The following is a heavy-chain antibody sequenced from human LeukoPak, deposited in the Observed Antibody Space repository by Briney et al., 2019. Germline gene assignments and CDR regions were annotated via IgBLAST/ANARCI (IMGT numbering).Heavy chain of an antibody. CDR2: IRGSGGGT. V-gene: IGHV3-23*01. CDR3: ARGLGFSVFGVAQ. Sequence: GGSLRLSCADSGFTFSSYAMSWVRQAPGKGLEWVSAIRGSGGGTYYADSVKGRFTISRDNSKNTLYLQMTSLRDEDTAVYFCARGLGFSVFGVAQWGQGTLVTVSS. D-gene: IGHD3-3*01. CDR1: GFTFSSYA. J-gene: IGHJ4*02.